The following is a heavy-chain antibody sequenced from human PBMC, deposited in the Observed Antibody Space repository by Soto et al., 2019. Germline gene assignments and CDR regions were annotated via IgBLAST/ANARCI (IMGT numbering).Heavy chain of an antibody. CDR2: INHSGST. V-gene: IGHV4-34*01. CDR3: ATDKITFLFDY. Sequence: SETLSLTCAVHGGSFSGYYWTWIRQPPGTGLEWIGEINHSGSTNYNPSLKSRVTISVDTSKNQFSLKLTSVTAADTAVYYCATDKITFLFDYWVQGTLVT. CDR1: GGSFSGYY. D-gene: IGHD3-10*01. J-gene: IGHJ4*02.